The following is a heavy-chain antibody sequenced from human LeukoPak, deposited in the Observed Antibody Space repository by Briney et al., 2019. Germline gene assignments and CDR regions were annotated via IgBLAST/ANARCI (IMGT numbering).Heavy chain of an antibody. D-gene: IGHD3-16*02. CDR2: IYYSGST. J-gene: IGHJ4*02. Sequence: SETLSLTCTVSGGSISSYYWSWIRQPPGKGLEWIGYIYYSGSTNYNPSLKSRVTISVDTSKNQSSLKLSSVTAADTAVYYCASGELPYYFDYWGQGTLVTVSS. V-gene: IGHV4-59*08. CDR1: GGSISSYY. CDR3: ASGELPYYFDY.